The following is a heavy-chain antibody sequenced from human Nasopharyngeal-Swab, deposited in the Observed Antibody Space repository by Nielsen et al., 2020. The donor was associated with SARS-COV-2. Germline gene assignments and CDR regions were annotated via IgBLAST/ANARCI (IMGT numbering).Heavy chain of an antibody. CDR1: GFTFSSYA. Sequence: GESLKISCAASGFTFSSYAMSWVRQAPGKGLEWVSAISGSGGSTYYADSVKGQFTISRDNSKNTLYLQMNSLRAEDTAVYYCGRGGKLGALDIWGQGTMVTVSS. J-gene: IGHJ3*02. V-gene: IGHV3-23*01. CDR2: ISGSGGST. CDR3: GRGGKLGALDI. D-gene: IGHD3-16*01.